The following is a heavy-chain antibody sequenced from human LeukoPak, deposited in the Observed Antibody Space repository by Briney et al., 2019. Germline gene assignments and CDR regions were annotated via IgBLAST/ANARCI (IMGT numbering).Heavy chain of an antibody. D-gene: IGHD6-25*01. CDR3: AKEISGATSGTY. Sequence: GGSLRLSCAASGFTFSSYSMTWVRQAPGKGLEWVSGISAGGGSAFYADSVKGRFTISRDNSRNTLYLQMSRLRAEDTAVYYCAKEISGATSGTYWGQGTLVTVSS. V-gene: IGHV3-23*01. CDR1: GFTFSSYS. J-gene: IGHJ4*02. CDR2: ISAGGGSA.